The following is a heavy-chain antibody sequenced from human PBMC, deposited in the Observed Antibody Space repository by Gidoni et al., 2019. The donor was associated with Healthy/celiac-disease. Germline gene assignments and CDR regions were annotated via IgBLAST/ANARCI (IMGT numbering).Heavy chain of an antibody. Sequence: QVQLVESGGGVVQPGRSLRLSRAASGFTFSSYGMHWVRQAPGKGLEWGAVIWYDGSNKYYADSVKGRFTISRDNSKNTLYLQMNSLRAEDTAVYYCARSARIAARLSVGWFDPWGQGTLVTVSS. V-gene: IGHV3-33*01. D-gene: IGHD6-6*01. CDR2: IWYDGSNK. CDR1: GFTFSSYG. CDR3: ARSARIAARLSVGWFDP. J-gene: IGHJ5*02.